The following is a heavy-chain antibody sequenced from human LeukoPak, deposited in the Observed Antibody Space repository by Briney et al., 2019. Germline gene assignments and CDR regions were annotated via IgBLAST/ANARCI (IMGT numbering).Heavy chain of an antibody. V-gene: IGHV1-69*13. CDR2: IIPIFGTA. D-gene: IGHD3-22*01. J-gene: IGHJ4*02. CDR1: GGTFSSYA. CDR3: ARTLGYYYERIFDY. Sequence: GASVKVSCKASGGTFSSYAISWVRQAPGQGLGWMGGIIPIFGTANYAQKFQGRVTITADESTSTAYMELSSLRSEDTAVYYCARTLGYYYERIFDYWGQGTLVTVSS.